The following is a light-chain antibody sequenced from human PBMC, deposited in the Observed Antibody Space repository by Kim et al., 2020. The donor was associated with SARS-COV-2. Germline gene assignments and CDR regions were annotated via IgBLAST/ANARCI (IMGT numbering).Light chain of an antibody. Sequence: STSVGDRVTITCRASQSIRNFLNWYQQKPGKAPNLLIYAASTLQSGVPSRFSASGSETDFTVTISSLQPEDFATDFCQQSYDAPLTFGGGTKLEI. V-gene: IGKV1-39*01. J-gene: IGKJ4*01. CDR3: QQSYDAPLT. CDR2: AAS. CDR1: QSIRNF.